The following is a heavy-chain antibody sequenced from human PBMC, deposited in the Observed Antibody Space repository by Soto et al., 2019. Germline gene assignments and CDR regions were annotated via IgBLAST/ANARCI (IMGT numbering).Heavy chain of an antibody. J-gene: IGHJ3*02. D-gene: IGHD3-22*01. CDR1: GFTFSSYA. V-gene: IGHV3-23*01. CDR3: AKEQGITMIVVVITTHAFDI. Sequence: PGGSLRLSCAASGFTFSSYAMSWVRQAPGKGLEWVSAISGSGGSTYYADSVKGRFTISRDNSKNTLYLQMNSLRAEDTAVYYCAKEQGITMIVVVITTHAFDIWGQGTMVTVSS. CDR2: ISGSGGST.